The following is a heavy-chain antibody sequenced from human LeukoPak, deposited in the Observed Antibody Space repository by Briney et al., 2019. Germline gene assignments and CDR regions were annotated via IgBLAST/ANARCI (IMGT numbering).Heavy chain of an antibody. J-gene: IGHJ6*02. CDR1: GFTFSSYS. D-gene: IGHD2-2*02. CDR2: ISSSSSYI. CDR3: ARGTGVVPAAINYYYYGMDV. Sequence: GGSLRLSCAASGFTFSSYSMNWVRQAPGKGLEWVSSISSSSSYIYYADSVKGRFTISRDNAKNSLYLQMNSLRAEDTAVYYCARGTGVVPAAINYYYYGMDVWGQGTTVTVSS. V-gene: IGHV3-21*01.